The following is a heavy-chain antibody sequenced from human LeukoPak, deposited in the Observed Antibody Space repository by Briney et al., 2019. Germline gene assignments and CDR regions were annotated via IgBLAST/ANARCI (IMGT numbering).Heavy chain of an antibody. CDR3: ARNYYDSSGYADAFDI. D-gene: IGHD3-22*01. CDR1: GGSISSGGYY. CDR2: IYYSGST. V-gene: IGHV4-31*01. Sequence: PSETLSLTCTVSGGSISSGGYYWSWIRQHPGKGLEWIGYIYYSGSTYYNPSLKSQVTISVDTSKNQFSLKLSSVTAADTAVYYCARNYYDSSGYADAFDIWGQGTMVTVSS. J-gene: IGHJ3*02.